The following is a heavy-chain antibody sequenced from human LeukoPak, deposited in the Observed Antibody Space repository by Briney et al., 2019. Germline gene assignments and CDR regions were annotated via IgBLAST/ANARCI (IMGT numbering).Heavy chain of an antibody. V-gene: IGHV3-48*04. CDR3: ARDFDTMVFDY. D-gene: IGHD3-10*01. CDR2: ISSSSSTI. J-gene: IGHJ4*02. CDR1: GFTFSSYA. Sequence: GGSLRLSCAASGFTFSSYAMNWVRQAPGKGLEWVSYISSSSSTIYYADSVKGRFTISRDNAKNSLYLQMNSLRAEDTAVYYCARDFDTMVFDYWGQGTLVTVSS.